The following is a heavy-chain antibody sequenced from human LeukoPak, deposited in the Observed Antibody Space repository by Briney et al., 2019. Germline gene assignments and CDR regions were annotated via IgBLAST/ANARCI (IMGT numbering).Heavy chain of an antibody. CDR3: VRHRDSGWYDYFDY. J-gene: IGHJ4*02. CDR1: GGSISSYY. V-gene: IGHV4-4*07. D-gene: IGHD6-13*01. Sequence: PSETLSLTCTVSGGSISSYYWSWIRQPAGKGLEWIGRTYTSGSTNYNPSLKSRVTMSVDTSKNQFSLKLSSVTAADTAVYYCVRHRDSGWYDYFDYWGQGILVTVSS. CDR2: TYTSGST.